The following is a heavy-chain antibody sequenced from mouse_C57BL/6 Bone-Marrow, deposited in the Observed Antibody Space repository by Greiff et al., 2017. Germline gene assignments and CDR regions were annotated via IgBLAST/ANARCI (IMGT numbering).Heavy chain of an antibody. V-gene: IGHV1-69*01. J-gene: IGHJ1*03. CDR2: IDPSDSYT. CDR3: ARGDRYFDV. CDR1: GYTFTSYW. Sequence: QVQLQQPGAELVMPGASVKLSCKASGYTFTSYWMHWVKQRPGQGLEWIGEIDPSDSYTNYNQKFKGKSTLNVDKSSSTAYMQLSSLTSEDSAVYYCARGDRYFDVWGTGTTVTVSS.